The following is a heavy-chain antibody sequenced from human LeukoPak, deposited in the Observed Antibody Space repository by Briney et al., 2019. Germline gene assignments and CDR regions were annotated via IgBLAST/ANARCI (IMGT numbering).Heavy chain of an antibody. J-gene: IGHJ6*03. D-gene: IGHD6-13*01. V-gene: IGHV3-7*01. CDR1: GFTFSSYW. Sequence: GGSLRLSGAASGFTFSSYWMSWVRQAPGKGLEWVANIKQDGSEKYYVDSVKGRFTISRDNAKNSLYLQMNSLRAEDTAVYYCARVYQQAPRLDYYMDVWGKGTTVTVSS. CDR3: ARVYQQAPRLDYYMDV. CDR2: IKQDGSEK.